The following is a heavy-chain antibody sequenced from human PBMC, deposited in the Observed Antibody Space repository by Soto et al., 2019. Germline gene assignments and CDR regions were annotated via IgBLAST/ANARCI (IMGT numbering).Heavy chain of an antibody. CDR1: GDSVSSNSAA. CDR3: ARGWYYDSSGYYRKWFDP. J-gene: IGHJ5*02. D-gene: IGHD3-22*01. Sequence: SQTLSLTCAISGDSVSSNSAAWNWIRQSPSRGLEWLGRTYYRSKWYNDYAVSVKSRITINPDTSKNQFSLQLNSVTPEDTAVYYCARGWYYDSSGYYRKWFDPWGQGTLVTVSS. CDR2: TYYRSKWYN. V-gene: IGHV6-1*01.